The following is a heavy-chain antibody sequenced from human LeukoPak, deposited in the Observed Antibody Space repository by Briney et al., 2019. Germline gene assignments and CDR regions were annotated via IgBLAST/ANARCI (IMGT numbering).Heavy chain of an antibody. J-gene: IGHJ5*02. D-gene: IGHD3-3*01. V-gene: IGHV1-69*05. CDR2: IIPIFGTA. CDR3: ARGANLWYYDFWSGSPYNWFDP. Sequence: SVKVSCKASGGTFSSYAISWVRQAPGQGLEWMGRIIPIFGTANYAQKFQGRVTITRNTSISTAYMELSSLRSEDTAVYYCARGANLWYYDFWSGSPYNWFDPWGQGTLVTVSS. CDR1: GGTFSSYA.